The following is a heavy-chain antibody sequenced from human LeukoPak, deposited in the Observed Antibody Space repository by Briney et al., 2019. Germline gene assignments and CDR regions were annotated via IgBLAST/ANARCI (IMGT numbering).Heavy chain of an antibody. CDR3: ARQTWIQIFDY. CDR1: GFTFSAYW. Sequence: QPRGSLRLSCAASGFTFSAYWMSWVRQAPGKGLEWVANIKQDGGETYYVDSVKGRFTISRDNAKNSLYLQMNSLRAEDTAVYYCARQTWIQIFDYWGQGTLVTVSS. D-gene: IGHD5-18*01. J-gene: IGHJ4*02. CDR2: IKQDGGET. V-gene: IGHV3-7*01.